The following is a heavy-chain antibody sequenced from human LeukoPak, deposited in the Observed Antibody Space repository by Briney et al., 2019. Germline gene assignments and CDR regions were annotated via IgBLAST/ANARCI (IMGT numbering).Heavy chain of an antibody. D-gene: IGHD3-22*01. J-gene: IGHJ4*02. CDR3: ARRNSYDGGRDY. CDR1: GFTFSSYA. V-gene: IGHV4-39*01. Sequence: GSLRLSCAASGFTFSSYAMSWIRQPPGKGLEWVGSIYYSGSTYYNPSLKSRVTISVDTSKNQFSLKLSSVTAADTAVYYCARRNSYDGGRDYWGQGTLVTVSS. CDR2: IYYSGST.